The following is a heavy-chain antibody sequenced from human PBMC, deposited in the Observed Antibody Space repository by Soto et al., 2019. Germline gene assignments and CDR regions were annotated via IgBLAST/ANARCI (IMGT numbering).Heavy chain of an antibody. CDR2: ISSNSSYI. CDR3: ASISGGYYYDSSGYALDDYYYGMDV. V-gene: IGHV3-21*01. D-gene: IGHD3-22*01. CDR1: GFTFSSYS. J-gene: IGHJ6*02. Sequence: PGGSLRLSCAASGFTFSSYSMNWVRQAPGKGLEWVSSISSNSSYIYYADSVKGRFTISRDNSKNTLYLQMNSLRAEDTAVYYCASISGGYYYDSSGYALDDYYYGMDVWGQGTTVTVSS.